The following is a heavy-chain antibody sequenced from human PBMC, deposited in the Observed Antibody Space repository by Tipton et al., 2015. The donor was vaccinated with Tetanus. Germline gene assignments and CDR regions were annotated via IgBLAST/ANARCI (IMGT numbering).Heavy chain of an antibody. J-gene: IGHJ4*02. CDR3: TKDVGIVLFDY. V-gene: IGHV3-23*01. D-gene: IGHD2-8*01. CDR2: ISISGDST. Sequence: SLRLSCAASGFTFSNHAMTWVRQAPGKGLEWVSAISISGDSTYYADSVKGRFTISRDNSKDTLYLQMHSLRVEDTAVYYCTKDVGIVLFDYWGQGTLVTVSS. CDR1: GFTFSNHA.